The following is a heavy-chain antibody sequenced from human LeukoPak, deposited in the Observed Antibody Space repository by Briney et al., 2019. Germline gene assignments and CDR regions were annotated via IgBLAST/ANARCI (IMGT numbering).Heavy chain of an antibody. Sequence: SETLSLTCTVSGGSISSYYWSWIRQPPGKGLEWIGYIYYSGSTNYNPSLKSRVTISADTSKNQFSLKLSSVTAADTAVYYCARTNYYDSSGYYSGNWFDPWGQGTLVTVSS. CDR2: IYYSGST. CDR1: GGSISSYY. J-gene: IGHJ5*02. CDR3: ARTNYYDSSGYYSGNWFDP. V-gene: IGHV4-59*01. D-gene: IGHD3-22*01.